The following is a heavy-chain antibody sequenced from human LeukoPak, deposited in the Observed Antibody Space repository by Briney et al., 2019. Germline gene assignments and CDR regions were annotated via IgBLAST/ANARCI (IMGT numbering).Heavy chain of an antibody. Sequence: GRSLRLSCAASGFPFSGYGMNWVRQAPGKGLEWVGFIASKTYGGTAEYAASVKGRFTISRDDSKSIAYLQMNSLKTEDTAVYFCSRDQTPYYWGQGTLVTVSS. CDR3: SRDQTPYY. CDR1: GFPFSGYG. V-gene: IGHV3-49*04. CDR2: IASKTYGGTA. J-gene: IGHJ4*02.